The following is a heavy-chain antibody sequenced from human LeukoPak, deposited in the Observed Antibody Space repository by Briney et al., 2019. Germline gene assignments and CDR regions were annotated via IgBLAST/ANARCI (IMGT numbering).Heavy chain of an antibody. CDR1: GYTLTELS. J-gene: IGHJ4*02. Sequence: ASVTASCKVSGYTLTELSMHWVRQAPGKGLEWMGGFDPEDGETIYAQKFQGRVTMTEDTSTDTAYMELSSLRSEDTAVYYCATTSRFLEWLYNDYWGQGTLVTVSS. V-gene: IGHV1-24*01. CDR2: FDPEDGET. CDR3: ATTSRFLEWLYNDY. D-gene: IGHD3-3*01.